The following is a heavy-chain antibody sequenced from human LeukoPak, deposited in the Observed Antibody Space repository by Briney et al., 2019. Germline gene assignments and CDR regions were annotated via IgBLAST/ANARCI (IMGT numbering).Heavy chain of an antibody. Sequence: SETLSLTYTVSGGSISSYYWSWIRQPPGKGLEWIGYIYYSGSTNYNPSLKSRVTISVDTSKNQFSLKLSSVTAADTAVYYCARVSGTTGVDYWGQGTLVTVSS. CDR1: GGSISSYY. J-gene: IGHJ4*02. V-gene: IGHV4-59*01. CDR3: ARVSGTTGVDY. D-gene: IGHD1/OR15-1a*01. CDR2: IYYSGST.